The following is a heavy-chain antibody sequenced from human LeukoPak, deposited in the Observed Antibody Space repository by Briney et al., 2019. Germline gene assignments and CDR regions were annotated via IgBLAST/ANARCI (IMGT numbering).Heavy chain of an antibody. V-gene: IGHV5-51*01. CDR1: GYSFTGYW. CDR2: IYPGDSDT. Sequence: RGESLKISCKGSGYSFTGYWIGWVRQMPGKGLEWMGIIYPGDSDTRYSPSFQGQVTISADKSISTAYLQWSSLKASDTAMYYCARGSDYDILTGYYWFDYWGQGTLVTVSS. D-gene: IGHD3-9*01. J-gene: IGHJ4*02. CDR3: ARGSDYDILTGYYWFDY.